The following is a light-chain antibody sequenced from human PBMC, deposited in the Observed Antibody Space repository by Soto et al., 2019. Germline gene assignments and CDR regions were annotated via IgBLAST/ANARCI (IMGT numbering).Light chain of an antibody. CDR2: GAS. CDR3: QQYSRSPFT. V-gene: IGKV3-15*01. Sequence: EIVMTQSPATLSVSPGERATLSCRASQSVSSNLAWYQQKPGQAPRLLIYGASTRATGIPARFSGSGSGTDFTLTISRLEPEDFAVYFCQQYSRSPFTFGPGTKVDIK. CDR1: QSVSSN. J-gene: IGKJ3*01.